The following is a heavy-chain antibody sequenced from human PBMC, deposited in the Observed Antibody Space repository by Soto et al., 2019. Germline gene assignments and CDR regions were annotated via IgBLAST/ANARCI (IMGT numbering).Heavy chain of an antibody. CDR2: ISYRGST. CDR3: AGHPNGESGYDSDD. V-gene: IGHV4-39*01. Sequence: QLQLQESGPGLVTPSETLSLTCTVSGGSISSSSYYWGWIRQPPGPGLEWLGSISYRGSTYYNPSLKSRVTRAGDTCKNQASRKQSSGTAADTAVFYCAGHPNGESGYDSDDWGQGTLDTVAA. J-gene: IGHJ4*02. CDR1: GGSISSSSYY. D-gene: IGHD5-12*01.